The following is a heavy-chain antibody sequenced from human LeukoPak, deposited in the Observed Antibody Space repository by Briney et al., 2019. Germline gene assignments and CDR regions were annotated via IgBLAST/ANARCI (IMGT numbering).Heavy chain of an antibody. CDR1: GFTYSHNG. V-gene: IGHV3-30*02. D-gene: IGHD4/OR15-4a*01. J-gene: IGHJ4*02. Sequence: GGSLRLSCVASGFTYSHNGMHWVRQAPDKGVEWVAFIRYDGNTIFYADSVKGRFTISRDNSKNTLYLQMNSLRADDTAVYYCARRAGAYSHPYDYWGQGTLVTVSS. CDR2: IRYDGNTI. CDR3: ARRAGAYSHPYDY.